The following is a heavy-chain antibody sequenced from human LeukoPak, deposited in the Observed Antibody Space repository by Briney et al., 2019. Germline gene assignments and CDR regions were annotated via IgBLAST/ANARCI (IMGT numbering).Heavy chain of an antibody. V-gene: IGHV3-23*01. J-gene: IGHJ6*03. CDR3: AKDSKIVGATFRSYHYMDV. CDR1: GFTSSSYA. Sequence: GGSLRLSCAASGFTSSSYAMSWVRQAPGKGLEWVSAIRGSGDRTHYADSVKGRFTISRDNSKNTLYLQMNSLRAEDTAVYYCAKDSKIVGATFRSYHYMDVWGKGTAVTVSS. CDR2: IRGSGDRT. D-gene: IGHD1-26*01.